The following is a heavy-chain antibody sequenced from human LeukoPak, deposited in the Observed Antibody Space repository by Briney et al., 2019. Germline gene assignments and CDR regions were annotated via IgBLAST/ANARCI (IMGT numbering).Heavy chain of an antibody. CDR3: ARSGVGYFQY. Sequence: SETLSLTCTISGGSISSSWNSWSWIRQAPGKGLEWIGCIYHGGTTYFNPSLRSRVAISIDRSKTQFYLNMTSVTAADTAVYFCARSGVGYFQYWGQGSLVAVSS. CDR2: IYHGGTT. D-gene: IGHD3-10*01. J-gene: IGHJ1*01. V-gene: IGHV4-30-2*01. CDR1: GGSISSSWNS.